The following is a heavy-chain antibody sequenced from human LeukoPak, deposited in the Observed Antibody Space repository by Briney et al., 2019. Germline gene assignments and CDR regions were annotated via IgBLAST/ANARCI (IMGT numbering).Heavy chain of an antibody. V-gene: IGHV3-15*01. CDR3: ARDNYFYYMDV. Sequence: GGSLRLSCAASGFIFSNAWMSWVRQAPGKGLEWVGRIKSRTDGGTTDYAAPVKGGFTISRDNSQNTVYLQMNSLRVEDTAVYYCARDNYFYYMDVWGKGTTVTISS. J-gene: IGHJ6*03. CDR1: GFIFSNAW. CDR2: IKSRTDGGTT.